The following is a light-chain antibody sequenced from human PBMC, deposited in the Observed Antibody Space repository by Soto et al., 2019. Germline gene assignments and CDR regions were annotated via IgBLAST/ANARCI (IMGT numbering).Light chain of an antibody. J-gene: IGKJ1*01. CDR2: AAS. Sequence: DIQMTQSPSSLSASVGDRVTITCRASQSITNYLNWYQQRPGKAPKLLIYAASSLQTGAPSRFSGSGSGTDFTLTISSLQPEDFATYYCQQSYSIPPWTFGQGTTVEIK. V-gene: IGKV1-39*01. CDR1: QSITNY. CDR3: QQSYSIPPWT.